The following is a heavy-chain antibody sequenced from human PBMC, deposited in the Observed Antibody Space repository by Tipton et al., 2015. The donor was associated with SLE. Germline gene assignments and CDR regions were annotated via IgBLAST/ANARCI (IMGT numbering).Heavy chain of an antibody. Sequence: TLSLTCSVSGGSIRSNFWIWIRQPPGKGLEWIGYISDGGDTNQNPSLKSRVTMSVDSAKNQFSLKVTSVTAADTAVYYCARLHRVVVADPDGFDVWGHGTMVTVSS. J-gene: IGHJ3*01. CDR2: ISDGGDT. V-gene: IGHV4-59*08. D-gene: IGHD6-19*01. CDR3: ARLHRVVVADPDGFDV. CDR1: GGSIRSNF.